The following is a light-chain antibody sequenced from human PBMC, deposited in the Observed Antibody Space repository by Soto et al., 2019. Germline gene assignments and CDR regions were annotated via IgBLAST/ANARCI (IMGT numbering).Light chain of an antibody. V-gene: IGLV2-8*01. J-gene: IGLJ2*01. Sequence: QSALTQPPSASGSPGQSITISCTGTSSDVGAYNYVSWYQQLPGKAPKLIIHEVNKRPSGVPDRFSGSKSGNTASLTVTGLQAEDEADYYCSSYAGSNILIFGEGTKVTVL. CDR2: EVN. CDR1: SSDVGAYNY. CDR3: SSYAGSNILI.